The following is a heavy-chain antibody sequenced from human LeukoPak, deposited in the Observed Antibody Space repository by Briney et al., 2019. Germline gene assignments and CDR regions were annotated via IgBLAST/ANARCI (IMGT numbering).Heavy chain of an antibody. V-gene: IGHV1-69*06. Sequence: SVKVSCKASGGTFSSYAISWVRQAPGQGLEWMGGIIPIFGTANYAQKFQGRVTITADKSTSTAYMELSSLRSEDTAVYYCASGQDAYYYGSGGYQQPTYYFDYWGQGTLVTVSS. CDR1: GGTFSSYA. D-gene: IGHD3-10*01. CDR3: ASGQDAYYYGSGGYQQPTYYFDY. J-gene: IGHJ4*02. CDR2: IIPIFGTA.